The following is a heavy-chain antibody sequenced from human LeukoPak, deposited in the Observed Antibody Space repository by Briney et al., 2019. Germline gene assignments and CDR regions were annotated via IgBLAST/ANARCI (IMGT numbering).Heavy chain of an antibody. CDR1: GGSLSGYY. Sequence: ETLSLTCAVYGGSLSGYYWSWIRQPPGKGLEWIGEINHSGSTNYNPSLKSRVTISVDTSKNQFSLKLSSVTAADTAVYYCARGGGYYYDSSGYYHHFDYWGQGTLVTVSS. CDR2: INHSGST. CDR3: ARGGGYYYDSSGYYHHFDY. D-gene: IGHD3-22*01. V-gene: IGHV4-34*01. J-gene: IGHJ4*02.